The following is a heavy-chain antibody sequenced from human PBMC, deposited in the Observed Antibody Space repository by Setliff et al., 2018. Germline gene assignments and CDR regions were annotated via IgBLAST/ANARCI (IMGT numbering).Heavy chain of an antibody. CDR2: IYYSGST. D-gene: IGHD3-3*01. CDR3: ARRETYYNFWGGYYAY. Sequence: SETLSLTCTVSGGSISSSSYYWGWIRQPPGKGLEWIGSIYYSGSTYPNPSLKSRVTITVDTSKNQFSLKLISVTASDTAVYYCARRETYYNFWGGYYAYWGQGTLVTVSS. CDR1: GGSISSSSYY. V-gene: IGHV4-39*07. J-gene: IGHJ4*02.